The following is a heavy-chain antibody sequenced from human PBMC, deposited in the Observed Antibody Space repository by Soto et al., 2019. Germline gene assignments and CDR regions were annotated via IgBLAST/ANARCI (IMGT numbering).Heavy chain of an antibody. CDR2: ISYDGSNK. V-gene: IGHV3-30*18. D-gene: IGHD6-19*01. Sequence: QVHLVESGGGVVQPGRSLRLSCAASGFTFSSYGMHWVRQAPGKGLEWVAVISYDGSNKYYADSVKGRFTISRDNSKNTLYLQMNSLRAEDTAVYYCAKDGAVAGTLDYWGQGTLVTVSS. CDR1: GFTFSSYG. CDR3: AKDGAVAGTLDY. J-gene: IGHJ4*02.